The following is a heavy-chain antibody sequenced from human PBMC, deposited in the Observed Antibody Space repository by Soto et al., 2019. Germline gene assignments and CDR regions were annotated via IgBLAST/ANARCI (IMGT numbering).Heavy chain of an antibody. Sequence: SVKVSCKASGFTFTSSAVQWVRQARGQRLEWIGWILVGSGNTNYAQKFQERVTITRHMSXSTAYMELSSLRSEDTAVYYCEAEVGMIVNDYWGQGTLVTVSS. CDR3: EAEVGMIVNDY. D-gene: IGHD3-22*01. CDR2: ILVGSGNT. V-gene: IGHV1-58*01. J-gene: IGHJ4*02. CDR1: GFTFTSSA.